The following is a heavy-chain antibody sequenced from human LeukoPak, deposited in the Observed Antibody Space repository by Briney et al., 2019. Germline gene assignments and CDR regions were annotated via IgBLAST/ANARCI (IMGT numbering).Heavy chain of an antibody. D-gene: IGHD3-9*01. Sequence: GGSLRLSCAASGFTFNSYGMHWVRQAPGKGLEWVAVIWYDGSIKYCADSVRGRFTISRDNSKNTVYLQMDSLRVEDTAVYYCARGRGYVDWLLNWGQGTLVTVSS. CDR3: ARGRGYVDWLLN. CDR1: GFTFNSYG. J-gene: IGHJ4*02. CDR2: IWYDGSIK. V-gene: IGHV3-33*01.